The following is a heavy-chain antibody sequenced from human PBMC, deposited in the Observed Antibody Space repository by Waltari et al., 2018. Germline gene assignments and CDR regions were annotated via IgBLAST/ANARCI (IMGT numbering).Heavy chain of an antibody. CDR3: ARADSSTAYFYYYMDV. Sequence: QVELQESGPGLVKASETLSLTCTVSGGSLSTYYWRWIRQPPGKGLEYIGYVYYTGTTNYNPSLKNRVTISLDTSKNQFSLKVNSVTAADTAVYYCARADSSTAYFYYYMDVWGTGTTVTVSS. D-gene: IGHD6-13*01. J-gene: IGHJ6*03. CDR2: VYYTGTT. CDR1: GGSLSTYY. V-gene: IGHV4-59*01.